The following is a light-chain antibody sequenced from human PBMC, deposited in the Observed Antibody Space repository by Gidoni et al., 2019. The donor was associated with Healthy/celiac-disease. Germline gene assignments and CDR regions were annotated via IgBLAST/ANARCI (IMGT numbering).Light chain of an antibody. CDR1: QSVSSSY. V-gene: IGKV3-20*01. Sequence: EMVLTTSQGTLPLSPGERATLSCRASQSVSSSYLAWYQQKPGQAPRLLIYGASSRATGIPDRFSGSGSGTDFTLTISRLEPEDFAVYYCQQYGSSRFTFGPGTKVDIK. CDR3: QQYGSSRFT. CDR2: GAS. J-gene: IGKJ3*01.